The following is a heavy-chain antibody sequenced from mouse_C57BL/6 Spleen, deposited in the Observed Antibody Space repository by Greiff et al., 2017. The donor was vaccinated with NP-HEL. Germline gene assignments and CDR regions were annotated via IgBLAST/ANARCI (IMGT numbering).Heavy chain of an antibody. V-gene: IGHV5-4*01. CDR3: AREGNWDGDYAMDY. Sequence: DVMLVESGGGLVKPGGSLKLSCAASGFTFSSYAMSWVRQTPEKRLEWVASISDGGSYTYYPDNVKGRFTISRDNAKNNLYLQMSHLKSEDTAMYYCAREGNWDGDYAMDYWGQGTSVTVSS. CDR1: GFTFSSYA. CDR2: ISDGGSYT. J-gene: IGHJ4*01. D-gene: IGHD4-1*01.